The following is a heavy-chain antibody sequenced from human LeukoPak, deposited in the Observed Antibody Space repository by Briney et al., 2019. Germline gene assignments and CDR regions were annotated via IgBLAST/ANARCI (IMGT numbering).Heavy chain of an antibody. D-gene: IGHD3-16*01. V-gene: IGHV4-61*03. J-gene: IGHJ5*02. CDR2: IYYTGNT. CDR1: GDSVSSGSYY. CDR3: ARHYGP. Sequence: PSETLSLTCTVSGDSVSSGSYYWSWVRQPPGKGLEWIGYIYYTGNTNYNPSLKSRVTISVDTSKNHFSLKLNSVTAADTAVYYCARHYGPWGQGTLVTVSS.